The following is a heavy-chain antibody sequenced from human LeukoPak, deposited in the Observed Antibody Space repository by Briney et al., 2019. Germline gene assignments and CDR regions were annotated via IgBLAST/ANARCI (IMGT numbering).Heavy chain of an antibody. CDR2: INPNSGDT. CDR3: ARVPSMIRGVVNYGMDV. J-gene: IGHJ6*02. CDR1: GYSFTGYF. Sequence: ASVKVSCKTSGYSFTGYFMHWVRQAPGQGLEWMGWINPNSGDTKYAQRFQGRVTMTRGTSINTAYMEMRRLTSDDTDVYYCARVPSMIRGVVNYGMDVWGQGTTVTVSS. V-gene: IGHV1-2*02. D-gene: IGHD3-10*01.